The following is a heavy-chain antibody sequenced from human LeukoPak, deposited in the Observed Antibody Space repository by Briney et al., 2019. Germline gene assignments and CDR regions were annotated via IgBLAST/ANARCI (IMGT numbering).Heavy chain of an antibody. CDR3: ARVAYDSSGYYFDY. CDR1: GFTFDDYA. Sequence: GGSLRLSCAASGFTFDDYAMHWVRQAPGKGLEWVSGISWNSGSIGYADSVKGRFTISRDNAKNSLYLQMNSLRAEDTAVYYCARVAYDSSGYYFDYWGQGTLVTVSS. D-gene: IGHD3-22*01. J-gene: IGHJ4*02. CDR2: ISWNSGSI. V-gene: IGHV3-9*01.